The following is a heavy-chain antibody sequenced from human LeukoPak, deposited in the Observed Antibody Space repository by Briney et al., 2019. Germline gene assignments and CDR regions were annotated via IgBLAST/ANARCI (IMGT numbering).Heavy chain of an antibody. CDR2: INPNSGVT. CDR1: GYTFTDYY. D-gene: IGHD4-17*01. Sequence: ASVKVSCKASGYTFTDYYMHWVRQAPGQGLEWMGWINPNSGVTNHAQKFQGRVTMTRDTSISPAYMELNSLRSDDTAVYYCARSTVTTTPRFEYWGQGTLVTASS. CDR3: ARSTVTTTPRFEY. J-gene: IGHJ4*02. V-gene: IGHV1-2*02.